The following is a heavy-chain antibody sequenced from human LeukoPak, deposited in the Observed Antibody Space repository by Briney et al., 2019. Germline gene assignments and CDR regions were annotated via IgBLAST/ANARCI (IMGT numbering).Heavy chain of an antibody. CDR1: GGSISSDY. CDR2: LHYSGTT. V-gene: IGHV4-59*01. J-gene: IGHJ3*02. Sequence: PSETLSLTCTVSGGSISSDYWSWIRQPPGKGLEWIGYLHYSGTTNYNPSLQSRVTISGDTSKKQFSLKLSSVAAADTAVYYCARSELVVVAGAFDIWGQGTMVTVSS. D-gene: IGHD2-21*01. CDR3: ARSELVVVAGAFDI.